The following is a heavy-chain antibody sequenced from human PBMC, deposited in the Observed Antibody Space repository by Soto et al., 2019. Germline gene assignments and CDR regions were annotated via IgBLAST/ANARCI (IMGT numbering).Heavy chain of an antibody. J-gene: IGHJ4*02. V-gene: IGHV3-21*04. CDR1: GFTFSSYS. CDR3: ARVRYSSGWFFVY. Sequence: PGGSLRLSCAASGFTFSSYSMNWVRQAPGKGLEWVSSISSSSSYIYYADSVKGRFTISRDNAKNSLYLQMNSLRAEDTAVYYCARVRYSSGWFFVYWGQGPLVTVSS. D-gene: IGHD6-19*01. CDR2: ISSSSSYI.